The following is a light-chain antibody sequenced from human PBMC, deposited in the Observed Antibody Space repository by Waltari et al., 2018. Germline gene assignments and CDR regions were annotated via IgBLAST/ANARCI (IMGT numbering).Light chain of an antibody. CDR2: YDS. Sequence: SYVLTQPPSVSVAPGKTARITCGGDDIKSKSLHWYQQKPGQAPVLLIFYDSDRPAGIPERFSGSSSGNTATLTISRVEAGDEADYYCQVWDISSDHLYVFGAGTRVTVL. J-gene: IGLJ1*01. CDR3: QVWDISSDHLYV. V-gene: IGLV3-21*04. CDR1: DIKSKS.